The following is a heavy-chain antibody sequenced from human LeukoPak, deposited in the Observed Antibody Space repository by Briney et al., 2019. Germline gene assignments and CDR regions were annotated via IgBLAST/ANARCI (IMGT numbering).Heavy chain of an antibody. CDR3: ARAFSNYYHMDG. CDR1: GFNVSANY. J-gene: IGHJ6*03. CDR2: IYIAGNT. Sequence: PPGGSLRLSCVASGFNVSANYMSWVRPAPGEGLEWVSVIYIAGNTYYTDSVKGRFTISRDNSKNTLCLQMNSLRAEDTAVYYCARAFSNYYHMDGWGKGSTVSVSS. V-gene: IGHV3-66*02.